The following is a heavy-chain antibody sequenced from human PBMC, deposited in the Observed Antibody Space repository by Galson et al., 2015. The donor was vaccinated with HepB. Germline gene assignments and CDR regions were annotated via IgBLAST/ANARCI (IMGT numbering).Heavy chain of an antibody. J-gene: IGHJ4*02. CDR2: VSSDENNI. V-gene: IGHV3-30*04. CDR1: EFNVSAYA. Sequence: SLRLSCAASEFNVSAYAMHWVRQTPGKGLEWVAVVSSDENNIYYADSVRGRFTISRDNSRDTLYLQMNSLRAEDTAVYYCARTFYFDYWGQGTLVTVSS. CDR3: ARTFYFDY.